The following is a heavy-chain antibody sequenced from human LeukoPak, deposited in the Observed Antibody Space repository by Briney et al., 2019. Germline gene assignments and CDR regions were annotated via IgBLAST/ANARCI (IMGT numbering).Heavy chain of an antibody. Sequence: ASVKVSCKASGYTLTSYDINWVRQATGQGLEWMGWMNPNSGSTGYAQKFQGRVTITRSTSISTAYMELSGLRSEDTAVYYCARGRSTGYPYYFEYWGQGTLVTVSS. V-gene: IGHV1-8*03. CDR2: MNPNSGST. D-gene: IGHD5-12*01. CDR3: ARGRSTGYPYYFEY. CDR1: GYTLTSYD. J-gene: IGHJ4*02.